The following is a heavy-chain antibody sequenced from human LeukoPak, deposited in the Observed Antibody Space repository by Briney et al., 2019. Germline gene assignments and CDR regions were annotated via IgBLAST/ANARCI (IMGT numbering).Heavy chain of an antibody. V-gene: IGHV3-23*01. CDR3: ARDLYDSSGFYPY. CDR1: GFTFSDYY. CDR2: ISASGGST. D-gene: IGHD3-22*01. J-gene: IGHJ4*02. Sequence: PGGSLRLSCAASGFTFSDYYMSWIRQAPGKGLEWVSAISASGGSTYYAESVKGRFTISRDNSKNTLYLQMNSLRAEDTALYYCARDLYDSSGFYPYWGQGTLVTVSS.